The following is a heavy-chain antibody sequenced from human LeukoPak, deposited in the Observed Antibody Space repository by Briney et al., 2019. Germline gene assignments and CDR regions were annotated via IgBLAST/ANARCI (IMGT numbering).Heavy chain of an antibody. V-gene: IGHV5-51*01. CDR1: GYSFTSYW. J-gene: IGHJ4*02. CDR3: ARLIAARYYFDY. CDR2: IYPGDSDT. D-gene: IGHD6-13*01. Sequence: GESLQISCKGSGYSFTSYWIGWVRQMPGKGLEWMGIIYPGDSDTRYSPSFQGQVTISAAISTAYLQWSSLRASDTAMYYCARLIAARYYFDYWGQGTLVTVSS.